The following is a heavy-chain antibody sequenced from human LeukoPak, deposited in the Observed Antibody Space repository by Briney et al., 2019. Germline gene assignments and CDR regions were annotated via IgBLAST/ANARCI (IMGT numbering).Heavy chain of an antibody. Sequence: GRSLRLSCAASGFTFSSYGMHWVRQAPGKGLEWVAVISYDGSNKYYADSVKGRFTISRDNAKNSLYVQMNSLRAEDTAVYYCTRGGYYDSSGYYYVGYFHHWGQGTLVTVSS. J-gene: IGHJ1*01. CDR2: ISYDGSNK. CDR3: TRGGYYDSSGYYYVGYFHH. D-gene: IGHD3-22*01. CDR1: GFTFSSYG. V-gene: IGHV3-30*03.